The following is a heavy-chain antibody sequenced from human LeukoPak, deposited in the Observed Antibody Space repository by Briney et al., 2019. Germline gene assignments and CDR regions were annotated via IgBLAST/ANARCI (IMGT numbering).Heavy chain of an antibody. CDR3: ARGPHSSSSGLIWLYYFDF. V-gene: IGHV1-8*03. D-gene: IGHD6-19*01. CDR2: MNPNSGNT. CDR1: GYTFTSYD. Sequence: ASVKVSCKASGYTFTSYDINWVRQATGQGLEWMGWMNPNSGNTGYAQKFQGRVTITRSTSISTAYMELSSLRSDDTAVYYCARGPHSSSSGLIWLYYFDFWGQGTLVTVSS. J-gene: IGHJ4*02.